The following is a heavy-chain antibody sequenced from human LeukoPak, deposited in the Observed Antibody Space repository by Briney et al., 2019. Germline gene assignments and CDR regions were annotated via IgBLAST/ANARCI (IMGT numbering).Heavy chain of an antibody. V-gene: IGHV4-4*02. CDR3: ARARGYYPDY. Sequence: SETLSLTCAVSGGSISSSNWWSWVRQPPGKGLEWIGEIYHSGSTNYNPSLKSRVTISVDTSKNQISLKLSSVTAADTAVYYCARARGYYPDYWGQGTLVTVSS. CDR1: GGSISSSNW. CDR2: IYHSGST. J-gene: IGHJ4*02.